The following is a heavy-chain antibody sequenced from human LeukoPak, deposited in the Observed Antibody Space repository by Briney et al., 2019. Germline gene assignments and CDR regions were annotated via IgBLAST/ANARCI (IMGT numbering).Heavy chain of an antibody. CDR2: ISGSGGST. J-gene: IGHJ4*02. CDR1: GFTFSSYA. D-gene: IGHD2-2*02. V-gene: IGHV3-23*01. CDR3: AKDSIVVVPAAIPVWDY. Sequence: PGGSLRLSCAASGFTFSSYAMSWVRQAPGKGLEWVSAISGSGGSTYYADSVKGRFTISRDNSKNTLYLQMNSLRAEDTAVYYCAKDSIVVVPAAIPVWDYWGQGTLVTVSS.